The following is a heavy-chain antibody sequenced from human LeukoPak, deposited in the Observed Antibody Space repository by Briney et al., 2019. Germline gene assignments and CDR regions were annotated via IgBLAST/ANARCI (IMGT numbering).Heavy chain of an antibody. CDR2: ITYDGTDE. Sequence: GGSLRLSCAASGFTFSSYGMHWVRQAPGKGLEGVAIITYDGTDEYYTDSVKGRFTISRDNSKNTVYLQMNSLRAEDTAVYYCAKDSAFYYIDVWGKGTTVIISS. J-gene: IGHJ6*03. D-gene: IGHD3-10*01. CDR3: AKDSAFYYIDV. V-gene: IGHV3-30*02. CDR1: GFTFSSYG.